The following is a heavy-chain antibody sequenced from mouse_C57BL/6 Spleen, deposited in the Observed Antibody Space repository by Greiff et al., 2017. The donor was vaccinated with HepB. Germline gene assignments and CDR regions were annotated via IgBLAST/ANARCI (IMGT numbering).Heavy chain of an antibody. Sequence: VQLQQSGAELVKPGASVKISCKASGYAFSSYWMNWVKQRPGKGLEWIGQIYPGDGDTNYNGKFKGKATLTADKSSSTAYMQLSSLTSEDSAVYFCARSALITTVVATGDYWGQGTTLTVSS. J-gene: IGHJ2*01. CDR1: GYAFSSYW. CDR2: IYPGDGDT. V-gene: IGHV1-80*01. CDR3: ARSALITTVVATGDY. D-gene: IGHD1-1*01.